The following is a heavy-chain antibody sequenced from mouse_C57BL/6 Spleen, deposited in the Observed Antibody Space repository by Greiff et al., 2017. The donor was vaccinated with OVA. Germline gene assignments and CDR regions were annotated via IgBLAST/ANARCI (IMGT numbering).Heavy chain of an antibody. J-gene: IGHJ2*01. V-gene: IGHV5-4*01. D-gene: IGHD2-3*01. CDR3: ARNYEGPYYLDY. CDR2: ISDGGSYT. CDR1: GFTFSSYA. Sequence: EVQGVESGGGLVKPGGSLKLSCAASGFTFSSYAMSWVRQTPEKGLEWVATISDGGSYTYYPDNVQGRFTIARNNAKNNLYLQMSQLKSEDTAMYYCARNYEGPYYLDYWGQGTTLTVSS.